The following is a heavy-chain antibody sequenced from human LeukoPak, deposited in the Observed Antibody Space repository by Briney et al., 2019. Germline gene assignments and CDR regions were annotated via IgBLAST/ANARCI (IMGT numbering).Heavy chain of an antibody. J-gene: IGHJ6*03. CDR1: GFTFSSYG. CDR3: AKTGCSSTSCQAYYYYYMDV. V-gene: IGHV3-30*02. Sequence: GGSLRLSCAASGFTFSSYGMHWVRQAPGKGLEWVAFIRYDGSNKYYADSVKGRFTISSDNSKNTLYLQMNSQRAEDTAVYYCAKTGCSSTSCQAYYYYYMDVWGKGTTVTVSS. CDR2: IRYDGSNK. D-gene: IGHD2-2*01.